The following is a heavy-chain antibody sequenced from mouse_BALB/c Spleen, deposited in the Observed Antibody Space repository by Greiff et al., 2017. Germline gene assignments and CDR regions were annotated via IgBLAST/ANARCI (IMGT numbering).Heavy chain of an antibody. Sequence: EVQLQQSGAELVKPGASVKLSCTASGFNIKDTYMHWVKQRPEQGLEWIGRIDPANGNTKYDPKFQGKATITADTSSNTAYLQLSSLTSEVTAVYYCASCDFYCDYWGEGTTLTVSS. CDR3: ASCDFYCDY. V-gene: IGHV14-3*02. CDR1: GFNIKDTY. D-gene: IGHD2-4*01. J-gene: IGHJ2*01. CDR2: IDPANGNT.